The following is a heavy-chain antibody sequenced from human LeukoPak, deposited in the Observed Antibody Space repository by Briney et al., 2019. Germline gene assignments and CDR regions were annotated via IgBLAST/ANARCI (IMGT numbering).Heavy chain of an antibody. D-gene: IGHD5-12*01. J-gene: IGHJ6*02. CDR3: TRVVAGRGGLMDV. Sequence: RASLRLSCAASGFTLSNYWMHWVRQAPGEGLVWVSRIDLDGITTNYADSVKGRFTTSRDNAKNTLYLQMNSLRADDTSRYYCTRVVAGRGGLMDVWGRGTTVTVSS. CDR1: GFTLSNYW. V-gene: IGHV3-74*01. CDR2: IDLDGITT.